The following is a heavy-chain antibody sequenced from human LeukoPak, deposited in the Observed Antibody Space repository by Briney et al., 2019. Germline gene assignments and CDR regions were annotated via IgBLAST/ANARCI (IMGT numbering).Heavy chain of an antibody. Sequence: GGSLRLSCAASGFTFSSYGMHWVRQAPGKGLEWVAVIWYDGSNKYYADSVKGRFTISRDNSKNTLYLQMDSLRAEDTAVYYCAKSVDTAMVTFDYWGQGTLVTVSS. CDR2: IWYDGSNK. V-gene: IGHV3-33*06. D-gene: IGHD5-18*01. CDR3: AKSVDTAMVTFDY. J-gene: IGHJ4*02. CDR1: GFTFSSYG.